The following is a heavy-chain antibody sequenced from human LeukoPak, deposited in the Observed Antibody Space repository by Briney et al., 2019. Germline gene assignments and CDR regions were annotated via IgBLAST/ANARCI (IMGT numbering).Heavy chain of an antibody. V-gene: IGHV4-39*01. D-gene: IGHD3-3*01. CDR1: GASINSNIHY. J-gene: IGHJ4*02. CDR2: IYYSGST. CDR3: ARCNFWSGYPFDY. Sequence: PSETLSLTCTVSGASINSNIHYWGWIRQPPGKGLEWIGSIYYSGSTYYNPSLKSRVTISVDTSKNQFSLKLSSVTAADTAVYYCARCNFWSGYPFDYWGQGTLVTVSS.